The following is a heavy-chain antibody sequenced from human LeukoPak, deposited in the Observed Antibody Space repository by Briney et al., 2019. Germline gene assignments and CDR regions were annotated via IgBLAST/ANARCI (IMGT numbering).Heavy chain of an antibody. CDR2: IYTSGST. J-gene: IGHJ4*02. CDR1: GGSISSYY. CDR3: ARVGDYALKD. V-gene: IGHV4-4*07. Sequence: SETLSLTCTVSGGSISSYYWSWIRQPAGKGLEWIGRIYTSGSTNYNPSLKSRVTMSVDTSKNQCTLKLSSVTVADTAVYYCARVGDYALKDWGQGTLATVSS. D-gene: IGHD3-16*01.